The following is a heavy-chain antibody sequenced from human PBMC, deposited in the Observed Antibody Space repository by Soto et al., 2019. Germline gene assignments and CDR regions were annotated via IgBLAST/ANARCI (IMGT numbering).Heavy chain of an antibody. J-gene: IGHJ4*02. CDR2: VSYSGGT. Sequence: PSETLSLTCTVTGASVKNYFWSWIRQPPGKRLEWLGYVSYSGGTNSNPSVKGRVTISVDTSKNQFSLNLTSATAADTAIYYCVRTTGHMTGFYYWGQGTLVTV. CDR1: GASVKNYF. D-gene: IGHD3-9*01. CDR3: VRTTGHMTGFYY. V-gene: IGHV4-59*08.